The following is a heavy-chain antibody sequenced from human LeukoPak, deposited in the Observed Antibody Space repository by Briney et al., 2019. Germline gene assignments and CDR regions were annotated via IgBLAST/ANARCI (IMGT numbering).Heavy chain of an antibody. CDR2: IRSKANSYAT. J-gene: IGHJ5*02. D-gene: IGHD3-22*01. Sequence: GGSLRLSCAASGFTFSGSAMHWVRQASGKGLEWVGRIRSKANSYATAYAASVKGRFAISRDDSKNTAYLQMNSLKTEDTAVYYCTRHSDYYDSSGYYDGRYNWFDPWGQGTLVTVSS. CDR3: TRHSDYYDSSGYYDGRYNWFDP. V-gene: IGHV3-73*01. CDR1: GFTFSGSA.